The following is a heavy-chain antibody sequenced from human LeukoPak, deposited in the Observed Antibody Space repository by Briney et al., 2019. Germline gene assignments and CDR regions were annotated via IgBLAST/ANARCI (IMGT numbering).Heavy chain of an antibody. D-gene: IGHD3-22*01. Sequence: PSETLSLTCTVSGGSFSSGISYWTWIRQPAGKGLEWIGRIHSSGTTNYNPSLKSRVAISLDTSKNQFSLKLTSVTAADTAVYYCARDSDYDSHFFDSWGQGTMVTVSS. V-gene: IGHV4-61*02. CDR1: GGSFSSGISY. CDR3: ARDSDYDSHFFDS. J-gene: IGHJ3*01. CDR2: IHSSGTT.